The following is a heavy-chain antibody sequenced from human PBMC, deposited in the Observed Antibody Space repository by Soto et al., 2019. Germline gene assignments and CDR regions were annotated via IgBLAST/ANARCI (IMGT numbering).Heavy chain of an antibody. CDR3: AKRGEVVVPAAASYYMDV. V-gene: IGHV3-23*01. CDR1: GFTFSSYA. CDR2: ISGSGGST. D-gene: IGHD2-2*01. Sequence: GGSLRLSCAASGFTFSSYAMSWVRQAPGKGLEWVSAISGSGGSTYYADSVKGRFTISRDNSKNTLYLQMNSLRAEDTAVYYCAKRGEVVVPAAASYYMDVWAKGTTVTSP. J-gene: IGHJ6*03.